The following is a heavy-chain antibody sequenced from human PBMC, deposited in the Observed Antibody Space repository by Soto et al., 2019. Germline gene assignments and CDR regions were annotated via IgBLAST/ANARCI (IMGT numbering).Heavy chain of an antibody. D-gene: IGHD3-3*01. CDR2: MYPGDSDT. CDR3: ARLPRDCNKTSCYYADH. Sequence: GESLKISCRGSGYDFNTNWFGWVRQLPGRGLEWVGIMYPGDSDTRYNPSLQGHVTLSVDVTVSTAFLQWRSLETSDAGMYFCARLPRDCNKTSCYYADHWGQGTQVTVSS. V-gene: IGHV5-51*01. J-gene: IGHJ4*02. CDR1: GYDFNTNW.